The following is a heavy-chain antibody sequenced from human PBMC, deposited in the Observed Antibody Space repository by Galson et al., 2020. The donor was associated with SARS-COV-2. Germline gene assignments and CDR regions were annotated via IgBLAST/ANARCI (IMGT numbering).Heavy chain of an antibody. D-gene: IGHD2-2*01. CDR2: IFSNDEE. V-gene: IGHV2-26*01. Sequence: SGPTLVKPTETLTLTCTVPGFSLSNARMGVSWIRQPTGQALEWLDHIFSNDEESYSTSLESRRTISKDTSNSQVVLTMTNRDRVDTATYYWARIRRDGKICSDTSCNDGWFEAFDYWGQGTRVTVSS. CDR3: ARIRRDGKICSDTSCNDGWFEAFDY. CDR1: GFSLSNARMG. J-gene: IGHJ4*02.